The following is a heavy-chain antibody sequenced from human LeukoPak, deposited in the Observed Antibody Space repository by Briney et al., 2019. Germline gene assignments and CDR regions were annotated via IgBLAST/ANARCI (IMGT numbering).Heavy chain of an antibody. J-gene: IGHJ6*03. CDR1: GFTVSSNY. V-gene: IGHV3-66*01. CDR2: IYSGGST. Sequence: GGSLRLSCAASGFTVSSNYMSWVRQAPGKGLEWVSVIYSGGSTYYADSVKGRFTISRDNSKNTLYLQMNSLRAEDTAVYYCARERDIVVVVAATPYYYYYMDVWGKGTTVTISS. CDR3: ARERDIVVVVAATPYYYYYMDV. D-gene: IGHD2-15*01.